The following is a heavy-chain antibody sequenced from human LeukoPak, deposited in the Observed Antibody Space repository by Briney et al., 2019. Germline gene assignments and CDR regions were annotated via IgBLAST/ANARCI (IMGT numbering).Heavy chain of an antibody. CDR3: ARVLGITNYYYYMDV. D-gene: IGHD7-27*01. V-gene: IGHV1-18*04. Sequence: ASVKVSCMASGYTFTGYYMHWVRQAPGQGLEWMGWISAYNGNAFYAQNLQDRVTMTADTSTSTAYMELRSLTSDDTAVYYCARVLGITNYYYYMDVWGKGTTVTVSS. CDR1: GYTFTGYY. J-gene: IGHJ6*03. CDR2: ISAYNGNA.